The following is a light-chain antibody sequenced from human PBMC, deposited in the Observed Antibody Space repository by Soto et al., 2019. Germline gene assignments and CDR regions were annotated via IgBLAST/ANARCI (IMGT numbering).Light chain of an antibody. J-gene: IGLJ1*01. CDR3: SSYTGSSTFV. CDR2: DVN. Sequence: QSVLTQPASVSGSPGQSITISCTGTSSDVGGYNYVSWYQQLPGKAPKLMIYDVNNRPSGVSNRFSGSKSGNTASLTISGLQAEDEADYYCSSYTGSSTFVFATGTKVTVL. V-gene: IGLV2-14*01. CDR1: SSDVGGYNY.